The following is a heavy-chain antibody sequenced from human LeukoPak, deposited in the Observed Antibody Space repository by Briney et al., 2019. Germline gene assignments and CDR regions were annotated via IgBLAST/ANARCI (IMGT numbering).Heavy chain of an antibody. D-gene: IGHD2-2*01. CDR2: ISVYNGNT. CDR3: ARDGRRYCSSTSCPPDP. CDR1: GYTYTSYG. Sequence: GASVKVSCKASGYTYTSYGISWVRQAPGQGLEWMGWISVYNGNTNNSQKLQGRVTLTTDTSTSTAYMELRSLRSDDTAVYYCARDGRRYCSSTSCPPDPWGQGTLVTVSS. V-gene: IGHV1-18*01. J-gene: IGHJ5*02.